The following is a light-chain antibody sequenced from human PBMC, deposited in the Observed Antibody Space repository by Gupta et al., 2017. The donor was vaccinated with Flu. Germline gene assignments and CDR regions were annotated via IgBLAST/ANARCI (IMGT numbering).Light chain of an antibody. J-gene: IGKJ2*01. CDR2: GAS. CDR1: QTISSDY. V-gene: IGKV3-20*01. CDR3: QQYGTSPPFT. Sequence: RATLSCRASQTISSDYLAWYQQRPGLVPRLLIYGASSRAPGIPDRFTGSGSGSDFTLTISGLEPEDFAVYFCQQYGTSPPFTFGQGTKLEIK.